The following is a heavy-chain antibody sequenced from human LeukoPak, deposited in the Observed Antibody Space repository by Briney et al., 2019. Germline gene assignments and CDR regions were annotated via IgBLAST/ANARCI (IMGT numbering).Heavy chain of an antibody. CDR3: ARFSAFVVGSVP. CDR2: INHSGST. V-gene: IGHV4-34*01. CDR1: GFTFSSYA. J-gene: IGHJ5*02. Sequence: GSLRLSCAASGFTFSSYAMNWVRQAPGKGLEWIGEINHSGSTNYNPSLKSRVTISVDTSKNQFSLKLSSVTAADTAVYYCARFSAFVVGSVPWGQGTLVTVSS. D-gene: IGHD3-10*01.